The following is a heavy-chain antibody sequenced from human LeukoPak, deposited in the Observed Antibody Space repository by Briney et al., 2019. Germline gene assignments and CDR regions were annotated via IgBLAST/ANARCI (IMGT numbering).Heavy chain of an antibody. CDR1: GYSISSSNW. D-gene: IGHD3-10*01. J-gene: IGHJ4*02. CDR3: ARRGY. V-gene: IGHV4-4*02. Sequence: SETLSLTCTVSGYSISSSNWWTWVRQPPGKGLEWIGNIYHSGSTKYNPSLKSRVTISVDKSKNQFSLSLSSVTAADTAFYHCARRGYWGQGTLVTVSS. CDR2: IYHSGST.